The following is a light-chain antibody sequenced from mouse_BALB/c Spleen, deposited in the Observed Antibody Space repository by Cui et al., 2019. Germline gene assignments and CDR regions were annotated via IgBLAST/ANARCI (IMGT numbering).Light chain of an antibody. CDR2: YAS. CDR3: QQSNSWPYT. J-gene: IGKJ2*01. Sequence: DILLTQSSAILSVSPGERVSFSCRASQSIGTSIHWYQQRTNGSPRLLIKYASESISGIPSRFSGSGSGTDFTLSISSVESEDIADYYCQQSNSWPYTFGGGTKLEIK. CDR1: QSIGTS. V-gene: IGKV5-48*01.